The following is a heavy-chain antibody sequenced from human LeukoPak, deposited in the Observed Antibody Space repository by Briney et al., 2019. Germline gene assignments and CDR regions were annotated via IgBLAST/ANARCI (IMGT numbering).Heavy chain of an antibody. CDR1: GFTFSIYG. CDR2: INEGGSEK. V-gene: IGHV3-7*03. CDR3: VKLRNDAGLEY. J-gene: IGHJ4*02. D-gene: IGHD1-1*01. Sequence: PGGSLRLSCAASGFTFSIYGMSWVRQAPGKGLEWVANINEGGSEKYYLDSVKGRFTISRDNARDSLYLQMDSLRVEDTAVYYCVKLRNDAGLEYWGQGTLVTVSS.